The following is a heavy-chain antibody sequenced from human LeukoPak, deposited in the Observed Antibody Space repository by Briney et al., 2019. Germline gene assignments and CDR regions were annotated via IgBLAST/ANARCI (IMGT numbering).Heavy chain of an antibody. V-gene: IGHV3-23*01. J-gene: IGHJ4*02. CDR1: GFTFSSYA. D-gene: IGHD5-12*01. Sequence: GGSLRLSCAASGFTFSSYAMSWVRQAPGKGVEWVSGISGSGGSTYYADSVKGRFTISRDNSKNTLYLQMNSLRAEDTAVYYCAKAQYSGYYYFDYWGQGTLVTVSS. CDR2: ISGSGGST. CDR3: AKAQYSGYYYFDY.